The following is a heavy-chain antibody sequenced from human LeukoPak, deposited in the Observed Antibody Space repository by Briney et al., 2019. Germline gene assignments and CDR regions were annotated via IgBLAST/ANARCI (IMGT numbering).Heavy chain of an antibody. J-gene: IGHJ4*02. Sequence: PGGSLLLSCAASGFILSDYNMNWVRPAPGKGLEWVSFIAISGTYITYADSVKGRFTISRDNAKNSLYLQMNSLRAEDTAVYYCARDLSATARAYDYWGQGILVTVSS. CDR3: ARDLSATARAYDY. V-gene: IGHV3-21*01. D-gene: IGHD1-26*01. CDR1: GFILSDYN. CDR2: IAISGTYI.